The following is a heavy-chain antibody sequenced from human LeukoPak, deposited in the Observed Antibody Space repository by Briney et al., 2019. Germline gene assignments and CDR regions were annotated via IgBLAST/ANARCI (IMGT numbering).Heavy chain of an antibody. CDR3: ARAPITIFGVVAHYYGMDV. J-gene: IGHJ6*02. CDR1: GFTVSSNY. V-gene: IGHV3-53*05. CDR2: IYSGGST. Sequence: GGSLRLSCAASGFTVSSNYMSWVRQAPGKGLEWVSVIYSGGSTYYADSVKGRFTISRDNSKNTLYLQMNSLRAEDTAVYYCARAPITIFGVVAHYYGMDVWGQGTTVTVSS. D-gene: IGHD3-3*01.